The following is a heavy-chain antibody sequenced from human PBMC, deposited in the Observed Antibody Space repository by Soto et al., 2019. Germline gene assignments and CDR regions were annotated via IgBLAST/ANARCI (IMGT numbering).Heavy chain of an antibody. CDR1: GYTFTNYG. CDR3: ARVLGYNSSWWRHTAFDI. CDR2: ISAHTGNT. J-gene: IGHJ3*02. D-gene: IGHD6-13*01. V-gene: IGHV1-18*01. Sequence: ASVKVSCKTSGYTFTNYGISWVRQAPGQGLEWMGWISAHTGNTNYAQKFQGRVTMTTDTSTSTAYMELRSLRSDDSAVYYCARVLGYNSSWWRHTAFDIWGQGTMVTVSS.